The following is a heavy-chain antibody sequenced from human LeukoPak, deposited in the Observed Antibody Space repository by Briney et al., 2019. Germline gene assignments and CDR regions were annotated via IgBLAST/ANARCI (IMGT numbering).Heavy chain of an antibody. CDR3: ARGPLLDY. J-gene: IGHJ4*02. V-gene: IGHV3-48*01. CDR2: ISSSSGTI. CDR1: GFTFSSYS. Sequence: GGSLRLSCAASGFTFSSYSMNWVRQAPGKGLEWVSYISSSSGTIYYADSVKGRFTISRDNAKNSLYLQMNSLRAEDTAVYYCARGPLLDYWGQGTLVTVSS.